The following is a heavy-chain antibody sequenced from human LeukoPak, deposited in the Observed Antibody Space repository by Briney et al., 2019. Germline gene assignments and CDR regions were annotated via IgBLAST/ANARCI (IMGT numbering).Heavy chain of an antibody. CDR1: GYTFTSYG. V-gene: IGHV1-18*01. Sequence: ASVKVSCKASGYTFTSYGISWVRQAPGQGLEWMGWISAYNGNTNYAQKLQGRVTMTTDTSTSTAYVELRSLRSDDTAVYYCARDQGIAVAGEHYYWGQGTLVTVSS. D-gene: IGHD6-19*01. CDR3: ARDQGIAVAGEHYY. J-gene: IGHJ4*02. CDR2: ISAYNGNT.